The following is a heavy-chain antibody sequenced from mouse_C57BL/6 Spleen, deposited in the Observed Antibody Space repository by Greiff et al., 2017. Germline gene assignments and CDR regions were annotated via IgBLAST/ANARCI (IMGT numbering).Heavy chain of an antibody. V-gene: IGHV1-15*01. J-gene: IGHJ2*01. CDR3: TRLGYYGSSYSFDY. CDR2: IDPETGGT. Sequence: QVQLQQSGAELVRPGASVTLSCKASGYTFTDYEMHWVKQTPVHGLEWIGAIDPETGGTAYNQKFKGKAILTADKSSSTAYMELRSLTSEDSAVYYCTRLGYYGSSYSFDYWGQGTTLTVSS. CDR1: GYTFTDYE. D-gene: IGHD1-1*01.